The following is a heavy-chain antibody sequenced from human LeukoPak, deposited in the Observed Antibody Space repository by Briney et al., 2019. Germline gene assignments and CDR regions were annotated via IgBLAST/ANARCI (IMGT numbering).Heavy chain of an antibody. D-gene: IGHD1-26*01. V-gene: IGHV4-59*01. J-gene: IGHJ4*01. CDR2: IYYSGST. CDR3: ARSRISGSYFY. CDR1: GGSISSYY. Sequence: SETLSLTCTVSGGSISSYYWSWIRQPPGKGLEWIGYIYYSGSTNYNPSLKSRVTISVDTSKNQFSLKLSSVTAADTVVYFCARSRISGSYFYCGQGSLVTVSS.